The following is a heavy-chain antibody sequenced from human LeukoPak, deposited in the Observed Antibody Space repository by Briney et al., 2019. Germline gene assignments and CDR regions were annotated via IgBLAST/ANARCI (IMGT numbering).Heavy chain of an antibody. J-gene: IGHJ4*02. CDR1: GFTFSDSA. CDR3: AKSRNSHSDY. D-gene: IGHD4-11*01. Sequence: GGSLRLSCAASGFTFSDSAMTWVRQAPGKGLEWVSSINGGGTNTYYASSVRGRFTISRDNSKNTLCLQMNSLRAEDTAVYYCAKSRNSHSDYWGQGTLVAVSS. CDR2: INGGGTNT. V-gene: IGHV3-23*01.